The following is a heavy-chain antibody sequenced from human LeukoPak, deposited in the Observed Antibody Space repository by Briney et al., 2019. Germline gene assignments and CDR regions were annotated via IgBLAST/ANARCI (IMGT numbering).Heavy chain of an antibody. CDR2: IFPIFGTA. V-gene: IGHV1-69*05. D-gene: IGHD3-3*01. CDR1: GGTFSSYA. CDR3: AILRFLEWLPNYYYYYYMDV. J-gene: IGHJ6*03. Sequence: ASVKVSCKASGGTFSSYAISWVRQAPGQGLEWMGGIFPIFGTANYAQKFQGRVTITTDESTSTAYMELSSLRSEDTAVYYCAILRFLEWLPNYYYYYYMDVWGKGTTVTVSS.